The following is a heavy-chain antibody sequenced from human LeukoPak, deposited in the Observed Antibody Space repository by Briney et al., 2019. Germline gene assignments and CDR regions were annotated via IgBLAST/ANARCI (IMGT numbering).Heavy chain of an antibody. CDR1: GGSFSSEA. Sequence: SVKVSCKAFGGSFSSEAISWVRQAPGQGLEWMGGIIPIFGTANYAQKFQGRVTITTDESTSTAYMEVSSLRSEDTAVYYCAGVGDSYSFTSYYYYHMDVWGKGTTVTVSS. CDR2: IIPIFGTA. V-gene: IGHV1-69*05. CDR3: AGVGDSYSFTSYYYYHMDV. J-gene: IGHJ6*03. D-gene: IGHD5-24*01.